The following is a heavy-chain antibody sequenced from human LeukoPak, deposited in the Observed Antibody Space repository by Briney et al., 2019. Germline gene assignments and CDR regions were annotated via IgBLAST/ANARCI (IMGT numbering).Heavy chain of an antibody. Sequence: SETLSLTCTVSGGSISSYYWSWIRQPAGKGLEWIGRIYTSGSTNYNPSLKSRVTISVDTSKNQFSLKLSSVTAADTAVYYCARDDYDSSGYYYYYYYMDVWGKGTTVTVSS. CDR1: GGSISSYY. V-gene: IGHV4-4*07. D-gene: IGHD3-22*01. CDR2: IYTSGST. J-gene: IGHJ6*03. CDR3: ARDDYDSSGYYYYYYYMDV.